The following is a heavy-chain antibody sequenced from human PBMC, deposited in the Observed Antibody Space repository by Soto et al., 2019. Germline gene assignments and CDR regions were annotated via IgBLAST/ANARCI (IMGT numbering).Heavy chain of an antibody. Sequence: SVKVSCKASGGTFSSYAISWVRQAPGQGFEWMGGIIPIFGTANYAQKFQGRVTITADKSTSTAYMELSSLRSEDTAVYYCAKDSASSWQGPSWGQGTLVIVSS. V-gene: IGHV1-69*06. CDR2: IIPIFGTA. CDR3: AKDSASSWQGPS. J-gene: IGHJ4*02. D-gene: IGHD6-13*01. CDR1: GGTFSSYA.